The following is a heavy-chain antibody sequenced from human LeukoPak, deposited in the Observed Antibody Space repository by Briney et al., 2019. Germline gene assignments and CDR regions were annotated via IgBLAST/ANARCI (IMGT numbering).Heavy chain of an antibody. J-gene: IGHJ4*02. V-gene: IGHV1-2*04. CDR2: INPNSGGT. Sequence: ASVTVSCKASGYTFTGYYMHWVRQAPGQGPEWMGWINPNSGGTNYAQKFQGWVTMTRDTSISTAYMELSRLRSDDTAVYCCATGTVTDFDYWGQGTLVTVSS. CDR3: ATGTVTDFDY. D-gene: IGHD4-17*01. CDR1: GYTFTGYY.